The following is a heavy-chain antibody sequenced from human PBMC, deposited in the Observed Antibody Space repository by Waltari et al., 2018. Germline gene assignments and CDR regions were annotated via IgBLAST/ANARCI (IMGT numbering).Heavy chain of an antibody. Sequence: QVQLVQSGAEVKKPGSSVKVSCKASGGTFSSYAISWVRQAPGQGLEWMGGIIPIFGTANYAQKFQGRVTITTDESTSTAYMELSSLRSEDTAVYYCAAPGYYIGGSYYYYGMDVWGQGTTVTVSS. V-gene: IGHV1-69*05. CDR1: GGTFSSYA. CDR2: IIPIFGTA. CDR3: AAPGYYIGGSYYYYGMDV. D-gene: IGHD3-9*01. J-gene: IGHJ6*02.